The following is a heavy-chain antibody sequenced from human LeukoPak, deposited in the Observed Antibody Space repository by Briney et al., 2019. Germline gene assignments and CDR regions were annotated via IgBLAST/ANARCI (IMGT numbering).Heavy chain of an antibody. CDR1: GYTFTSYY. Sequence: ASVKVSFKASGYTFTSYYMHWVRQAPGQGLEWMGIINPSGGSTSYAQKFQGRVTMTRDASTSTVYMELSSLRSEDTAVYYCARDSSGYYYDWGQGTLVTVSS. V-gene: IGHV1-46*01. J-gene: IGHJ4*02. CDR3: ARDSSGYYYD. D-gene: IGHD3-22*01. CDR2: INPSGGST.